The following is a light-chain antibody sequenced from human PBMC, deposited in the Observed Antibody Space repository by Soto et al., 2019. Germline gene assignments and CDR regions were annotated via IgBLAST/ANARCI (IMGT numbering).Light chain of an antibody. CDR2: GAS. CDR1: QSVTSNY. CDR3: LHHSSSPWS. V-gene: IGKV3-20*01. J-gene: IGKJ1*01. Sequence: EIVLTQSPGTLSLSPGERATLSCRASQSVTSNYLAWYQQKPGQAPRLLIYGASSRATGIPDRFSGSGSGTDFTISISRLEPEDFAVYYCLHHSSSPWSFGQGTKVEI.